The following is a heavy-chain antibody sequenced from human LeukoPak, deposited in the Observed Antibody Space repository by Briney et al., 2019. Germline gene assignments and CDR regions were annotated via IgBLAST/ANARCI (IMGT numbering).Heavy chain of an antibody. CDR2: IAGSGGAT. CDR3: AKRGVVIRVILVGFHKEAYYFDS. V-gene: IGHV3-23*01. D-gene: IGHD3-22*01. J-gene: IGHJ4*02. Sequence: GGSLRLSCEVSGITLSNYGMSWARQAPGKGLQWVAGIAGSGGATNYADSVKGRFTISRDNRKNTLYLQMNSLRAEDTAVYFCAKRGVVIRVILVGFHKEAYYFDSWGQGALVTVSS. CDR1: GITLSNYG.